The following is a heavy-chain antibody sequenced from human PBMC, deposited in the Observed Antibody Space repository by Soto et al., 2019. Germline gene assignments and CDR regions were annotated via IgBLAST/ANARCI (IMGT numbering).Heavy chain of an antibody. Sequence: SETLSLTCTVSGGSSSRYYWSWIRQPPGKGLEWIGYIYYSGSTNYNPSLKSRVTISVDTSKNQFSLKLSSVTAADTAVYYCARSGDGSGLYNWFDPWGQGTLVTVSS. V-gene: IGHV4-59*08. CDR3: ARSGDGSGLYNWFDP. J-gene: IGHJ5*02. D-gene: IGHD7-27*01. CDR2: IYYSGST. CDR1: GGSSSRYY.